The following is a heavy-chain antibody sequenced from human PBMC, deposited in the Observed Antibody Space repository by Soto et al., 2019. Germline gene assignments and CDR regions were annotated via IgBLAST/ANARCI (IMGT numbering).Heavy chain of an antibody. CDR1: GFTFSSYA. CDR3: AKRSSSSTFDY. Sequence: EVQLLESGGGLVQPGESLRLSCAASGFTFSSYAMSWVRQAPGKGLEWVSVSSGSDDSTYYADSLKGRVSISRDNSKNTLYLQMNSLRAEDTAVYYCAKRSSSSTFDYWGQGTLVTVSS. V-gene: IGHV3-23*01. CDR2: SSGSDDST. J-gene: IGHJ4*02. D-gene: IGHD6-6*01.